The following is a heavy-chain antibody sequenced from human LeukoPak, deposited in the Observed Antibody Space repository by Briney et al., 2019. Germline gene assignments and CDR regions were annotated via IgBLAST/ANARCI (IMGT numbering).Heavy chain of an antibody. CDR2: IAAKAPTYAT. D-gene: IGHD3-16*01. Sequence: PGGSLRLSRAASGFRISDSSIHWVRQASGKGLEWVGRIAAKAPTYATTYAASMTGRFTISRDASRNTAYLQMDSLRTEDAAFYYCIRGGRYVYDIWGQGTMVTVSS. V-gene: IGHV3-73*01. CDR3: IRGGRYVYDI. J-gene: IGHJ3*02. CDR1: GFRISDSS.